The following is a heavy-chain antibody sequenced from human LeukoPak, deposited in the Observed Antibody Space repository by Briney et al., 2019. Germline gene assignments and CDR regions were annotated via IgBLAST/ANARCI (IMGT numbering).Heavy chain of an antibody. J-gene: IGHJ6*04. CDR2: ISHRNNDI. CDR1: GFTFNESY. CDR3: ATGHFDMGV. Sequence: PGGSLRLSCAASGFTFNESYMSWMRQAPGKGLEWLSYISHRNNDIHYADSMKGRFSISRDNTKKSLYLDMNSLRVDDTAVYYGATGHFDMGVWGEGTTVTVSS. V-gene: IGHV3-11*06.